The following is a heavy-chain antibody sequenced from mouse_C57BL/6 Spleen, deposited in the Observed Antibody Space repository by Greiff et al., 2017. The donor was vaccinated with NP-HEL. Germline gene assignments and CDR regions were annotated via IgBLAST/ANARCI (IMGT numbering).Heavy chain of an antibody. D-gene: IGHD2-3*01. J-gene: IGHJ2*01. CDR1: GFTFSSYG. CDR2: ISSGGSYT. CDR3: ARHDGYYTYFDY. V-gene: IGHV5-6*02. Sequence: DVKLVESGGDLVKPGGSLKLSCAASGFTFSSYGMSWVRQTPDKRLEWVATISSGGSYTYYPYSVQGRFTLATDTTTNTPYLQMSSLKSEDTAMYYCARHDGYYTYFDYWGQGTTLTVSS.